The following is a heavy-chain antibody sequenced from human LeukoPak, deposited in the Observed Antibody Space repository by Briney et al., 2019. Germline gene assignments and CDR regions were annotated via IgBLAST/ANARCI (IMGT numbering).Heavy chain of an antibody. V-gene: IGHV4-59*08. D-gene: IGHD3-10*01. J-gene: IGHJ4*02. CDR3: ASAMIRGAKAFDY. Sequence: SETLSLTCTVSGGSISSYYWSWIRQPPGKGLEWIGYIYYSGSTNYNPSLKSRVTISVDTSKNQFSLKLSSVTAADTAVYYCASAMIRGAKAFDYWGQGTLVTVSS. CDR2: IYYSGST. CDR1: GGSISSYY.